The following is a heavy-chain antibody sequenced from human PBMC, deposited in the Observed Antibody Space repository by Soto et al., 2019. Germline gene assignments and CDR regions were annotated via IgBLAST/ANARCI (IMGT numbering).Heavy chain of an antibody. CDR1: GDSLSSGDYY. CDR2: ITYSGFT. D-gene: IGHD6-25*01. V-gene: IGHV4-30-4*01. CDR3: ARGTRIASAGYYFDF. Sequence: SETLSLSCTVSGDSLSSGDYYWSWIRQPPGKGLEWIGYITYSGFTYNNPSLKSRLSISVDTSKNQFSLRLSSVTAADTAVFYCARGTRIASAGYYFDFWGPGTLVTVSS. J-gene: IGHJ4*02.